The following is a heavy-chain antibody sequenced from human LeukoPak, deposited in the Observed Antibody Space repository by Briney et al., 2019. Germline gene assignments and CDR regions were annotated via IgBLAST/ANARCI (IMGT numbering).Heavy chain of an antibody. CDR2: ISGSGGST. Sequence: GGSLRLSCAASGFTFSSYAMSWVRQAPGKGLEWVSAISGSGGSTYYADSVKGRFTISRDNSKNTLYLQMNSLRAEDTAVYYCAKGGSGYYYVRLDYWGQGTLVSVSS. D-gene: IGHD3-22*01. CDR3: AKGGSGYYYVRLDY. V-gene: IGHV3-23*01. CDR1: GFTFSSYA. J-gene: IGHJ4*02.